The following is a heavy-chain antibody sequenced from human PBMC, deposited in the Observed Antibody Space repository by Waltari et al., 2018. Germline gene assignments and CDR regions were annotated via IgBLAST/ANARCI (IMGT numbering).Heavy chain of an antibody. V-gene: IGHV3-66*02. CDR3: VKGLTP. J-gene: IGHJ4*02. CDR1: GFTVTDNY. CDR2: FYIGGST. Sequence: QLVESGGGLVQPGGSLTISCTASGFTVTDNYMNWVRQAPGKGLEWVVSFYIGGSTHYADSAKGRFTVSRDNSKNTMHLQMNNLRPEDTAVYFCVKGLTPWGQGTRVTVSS.